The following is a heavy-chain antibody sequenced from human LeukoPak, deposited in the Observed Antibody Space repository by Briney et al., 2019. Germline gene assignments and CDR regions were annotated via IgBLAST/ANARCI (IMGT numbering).Heavy chain of an antibody. CDR3: AKDRGHCINGVCHNYYYMDV. J-gene: IGHJ6*03. CDR2: VSGSGGRT. CDR1: GFTFSSYA. D-gene: IGHD2-8*01. Sequence: RSLRLSCAASGFTFSSYAMSWVRQAPGKGLEWVSTVSGSGGRTDYADSVKGRFTISRDNPKNTLYLQMNSLRAEDTAVYYCAKDRGHCINGVCHNYYYMDVWGKGTTVTVSS. V-gene: IGHV3-23*01.